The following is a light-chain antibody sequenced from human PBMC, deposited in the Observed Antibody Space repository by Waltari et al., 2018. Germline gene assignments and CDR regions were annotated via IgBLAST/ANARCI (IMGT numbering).Light chain of an antibody. J-gene: IGKJ1*01. CDR3: QHYVRLPVT. CDR2: GAS. CDR1: QSVGRV. Sequence: EIVLTQSPGTLSLSPGERATLSCRASQSVGRVLAWYQQKPGQAPRLLIYGASNRATGIPDRFRSSGSGTDFSLTISRLDPEDFAVYYCQHYVRLPVTFGQGTKVEIK. V-gene: IGKV3-20*01.